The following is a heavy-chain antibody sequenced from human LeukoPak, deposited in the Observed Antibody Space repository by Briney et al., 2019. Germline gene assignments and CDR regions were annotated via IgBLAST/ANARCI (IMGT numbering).Heavy chain of an antibody. CDR3: ARDGDYDYVWGSYRKRENDAFDI. J-gene: IGHJ3*02. Sequence: ASVKVSCKASGYSFIDKYMHWVRQAPGQGLEWMGIINPSGGSTSYAQKFQGRVTMTRDMSTSTVYMELSSLRSEDTAVYYCARDGDYDYVWGSYRKRENDAFDIWGQGTVVTVSS. CDR2: INPSGGST. CDR1: GYSFIDKY. D-gene: IGHD3-16*02. V-gene: IGHV1-46*01.